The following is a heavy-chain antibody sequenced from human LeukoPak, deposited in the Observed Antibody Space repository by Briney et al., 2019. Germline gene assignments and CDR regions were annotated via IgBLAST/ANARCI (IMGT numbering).Heavy chain of an antibody. CDR3: ARDTGYCSSTSCSYNWFDP. V-gene: IGHV4-39*07. D-gene: IGHD2-2*01. CDR2: IYYVGST. J-gene: IGHJ5*02. CDR1: GGSVSSSTFY. Sequence: SETLSLTCTLSGGSVSSSTFYWGWFRQPPGKGLDWIGSIYYVGSTYYNPSLKSRVTISVDTSKNQFSLKLSSVTAADTVVYYCARDTGYCSSTSCSYNWFDPWGQGTLVTVSS.